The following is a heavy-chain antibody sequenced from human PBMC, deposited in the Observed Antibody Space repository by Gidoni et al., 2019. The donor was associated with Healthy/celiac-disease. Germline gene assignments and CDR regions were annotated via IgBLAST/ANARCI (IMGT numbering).Heavy chain of an antibody. D-gene: IGHD2-2*02. CDR1: GGSISSGGYS. Sequence: QLQLQESGAGLVKPSQTPSLTCAVSGGSISSGGYSWSWIRQPPGKGLEWIGYIYQSGSTYYNPSLKSRVTISVDRSKNQFSLKLSSVTAADTAVYYCARGYCSSTSCYTLDYWGQGTLVTVSS. J-gene: IGHJ4*02. CDR3: ARGYCSSTSCYTLDY. CDR2: IYQSGST. V-gene: IGHV4-30-2*01.